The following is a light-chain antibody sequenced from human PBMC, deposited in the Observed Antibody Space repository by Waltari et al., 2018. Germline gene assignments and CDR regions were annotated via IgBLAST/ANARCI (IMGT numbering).Light chain of an antibody. CDR2: DAS. CDR1: QGSNKY. CDR3: HQYGNLPPSVT. J-gene: IGKJ5*01. Sequence: DIQMTQSPSSLSASVGDRVTIPSQASQGSNKYLNWYQQKPGKPPNLLSYDASNLETGVPSRCSGSGSGRHFTLTISSLQPEDIATYYCHQYGNLPPSVTFGQGTRLEIK. V-gene: IGKV1-33*01.